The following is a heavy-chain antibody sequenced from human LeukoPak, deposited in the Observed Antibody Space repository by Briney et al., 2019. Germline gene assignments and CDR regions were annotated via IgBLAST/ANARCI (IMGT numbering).Heavy chain of an antibody. CDR1: GITFSNYW. D-gene: IGHD2-15*01. V-gene: IGHV3-7*01. CDR2: INPDGSEK. CDR3: ATEPGIGYAFDI. J-gene: IGHJ3*02. Sequence: GGSLRLSCAASGITFSNYWMSWVRQAPGKGLEWVANINPDGSEKNYAHSVRGRFTISRDNAKNSLSLQMNSLRAEDTAVYYCATEPGIGYAFDIWGQGRMVTVSS.